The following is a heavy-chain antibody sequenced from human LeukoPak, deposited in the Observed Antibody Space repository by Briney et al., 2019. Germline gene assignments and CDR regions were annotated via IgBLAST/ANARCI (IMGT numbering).Heavy chain of an antibody. CDR1: GFTFSSYW. D-gene: IGHD1-26*01. V-gene: IGHV3-74*01. CDR2: INSDGSST. J-gene: IGHJ6*03. CDR3: ARATWDPNYYYYMDV. Sequence: GGSLRLSCAASGFTFSSYWMHWVRQAPGKGLVWVSRINSDGSSTGYADSVKGRFTISRDNAKNTLYLQMNSLRAEDTAVYFCARATWDPNYYYYMDVWGKGTTVTISS.